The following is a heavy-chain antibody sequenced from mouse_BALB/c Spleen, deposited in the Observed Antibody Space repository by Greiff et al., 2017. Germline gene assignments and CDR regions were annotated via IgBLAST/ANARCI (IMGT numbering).Heavy chain of an antibody. D-gene: IGHD2-2*01. Sequence: EVKLVESGAELVKPGASVKLSCTASGFNIKDTYMHWVKQRPEQGLEWIGRIDPANGNTKYDPKFQGKATITADTSSNTAYLQLSSLTSEDTAVYYCARGGGYGTWFAYWGQGTLVTVSA. CDR1: GFNIKDTY. CDR3: ARGGGYGTWFAY. CDR2: IDPANGNT. J-gene: IGHJ3*01. V-gene: IGHV14-3*02.